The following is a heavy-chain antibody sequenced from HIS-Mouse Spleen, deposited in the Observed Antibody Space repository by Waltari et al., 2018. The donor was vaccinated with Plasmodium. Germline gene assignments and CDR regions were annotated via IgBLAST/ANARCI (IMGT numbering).Heavy chain of an antibody. CDR1: GFSLSTSGVG. CDR2: IYLDDDK. J-gene: IGHJ4*02. CDR3: ANVGSSSTSLDFDY. Sequence: QITLKESGPTLVKPTQTLTLTCTFSGFSLSTSGVGVGWIRQPPGKALEWLALIYLDDDKRYSPSLKSRLTITKDTSKNQVVLTMNNMDPVDTATYYGANVGSSSTSLDFDYWGQGTLVTVSS. D-gene: IGHD2-2*01. V-gene: IGHV2-5*02.